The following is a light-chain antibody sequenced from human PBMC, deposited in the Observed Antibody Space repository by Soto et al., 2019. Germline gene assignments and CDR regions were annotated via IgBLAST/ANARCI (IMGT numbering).Light chain of an antibody. CDR2: AAS. V-gene: IGKV1-6*01. CDR1: RDVGSD. Sequence: QMTQSPSSLYSSLGEKIIITCRASRDVGSDVSWYQQKPGQAPKLLIYAASNLYTGVPSRFSGSRSGTEFTLTISSLQPEDFASYYCLQDYGDSWTFGQGTKVDVK. CDR3: LQDYGDSWT. J-gene: IGKJ1*01.